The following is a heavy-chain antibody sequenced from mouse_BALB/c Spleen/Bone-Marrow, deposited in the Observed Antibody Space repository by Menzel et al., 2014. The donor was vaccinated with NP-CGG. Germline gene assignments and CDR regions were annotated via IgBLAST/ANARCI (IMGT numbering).Heavy chain of an antibody. CDR1: GFNIKDTY. V-gene: IGHV14-3*02. J-gene: IGHJ2*01. CDR2: IDPANGNT. D-gene: IGHD2-2*01. CDR3: ASYVYGYYFDY. Sequence: VQLQQSGAELVKPGASAKLSCTASGFNIKDTYMHWVKQRPEQGLEWIGRIDPANGNTKYDPKFQGKASITADTSSNAAYLQPSSLTSEDTAVYYCASYVYGYYFDYWGQGITLTVSS.